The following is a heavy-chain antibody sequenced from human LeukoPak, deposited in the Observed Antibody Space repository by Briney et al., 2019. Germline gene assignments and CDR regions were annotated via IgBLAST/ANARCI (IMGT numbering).Heavy chain of an antibody. V-gene: IGHV4-59*12. Sequence: SETLSLTCTVSGGSISSYYWSWIRQPPGKGLEWIGYIYYSGSTNYNPSLKSRVTISVDTSKNQFSLKLNSVTAADTAVYYCAKSNGYGLVDIWGKGTMVTVSS. CDR2: IYYSGST. J-gene: IGHJ3*02. CDR3: AKSNGYGLVDI. CDR1: GGSISSYY. D-gene: IGHD3-10*01.